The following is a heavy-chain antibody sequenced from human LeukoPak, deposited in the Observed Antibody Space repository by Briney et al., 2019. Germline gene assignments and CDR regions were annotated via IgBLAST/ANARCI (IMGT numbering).Heavy chain of an antibody. CDR3: ARGRFSNYYYYGMDV. V-gene: IGHV4-30-2*01. CDR2: IYHSGST. J-gene: IGHJ6*02. Sequence: PSETLSLTCAVSGGSISSGGYSWSWIRQPPGKGLEWIGYIYHSGSTYYNPSLKSRVTISVDRSKNQFSLKLSSVTAADTAVYYCARGRFSNYYYYGMDVWGQGTTVTVSS. CDR1: GGSISSGGYS.